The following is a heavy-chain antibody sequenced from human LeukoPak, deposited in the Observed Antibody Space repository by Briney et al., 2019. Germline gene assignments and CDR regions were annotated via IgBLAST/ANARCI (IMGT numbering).Heavy chain of an antibody. J-gene: IGHJ5*02. CDR2: ISSSSSYI. CDR3: ARDRLWFGESGFDP. CDR1: GFTFSSYS. V-gene: IGHV3-21*01. Sequence: PGGSLRLSCAASGFTFSSYSMNWVRQAPAKALVWVSSISSSSSYIYYADSVKGRFTISRDNAKNSLYLQMNSLRAEDTAVYYCARDRLWFGESGFDPWGQGTLVTVSS. D-gene: IGHD3-10*01.